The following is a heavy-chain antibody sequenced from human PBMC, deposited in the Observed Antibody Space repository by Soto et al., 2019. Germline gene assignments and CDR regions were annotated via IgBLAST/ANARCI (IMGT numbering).Heavy chain of an antibody. CDR2: IYYSGST. CDR1: GGSISSSSYY. D-gene: IGHD3-16*01. CDR3: ARRYDYIFNWFDP. Sequence: PSETLSLTCTVSGGSISSSSYYWGWIRQPPGKGLEWIGSIYYSGSTYYNPSLKSRVTISVDTSKNQFSLKLSSVTAADTAVYYCARRYDYIFNWFDPWGQGTLVTSPQ. J-gene: IGHJ5*02. V-gene: IGHV4-39*01.